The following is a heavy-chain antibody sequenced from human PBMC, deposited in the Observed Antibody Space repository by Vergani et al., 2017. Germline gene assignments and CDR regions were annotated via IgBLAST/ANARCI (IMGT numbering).Heavy chain of an antibody. CDR2: INPSGGHT. V-gene: IGHV1-46*03. CDR1: GYTFSNYY. D-gene: IGHD3-9*01. J-gene: IGHJ4*02. Sequence: QVQVVQSGAEVKKSGASVKVSCKTSGYTFSNYYMHWVRQAPSQGLEWMGIINPSGGHTNYAQKFHGRVTMTRDTSTSTVYMELSSLRSEDTAIYYCARGDYGILTDYRYWGQGTLVTVSA. CDR3: ARGDYGILTDYRY.